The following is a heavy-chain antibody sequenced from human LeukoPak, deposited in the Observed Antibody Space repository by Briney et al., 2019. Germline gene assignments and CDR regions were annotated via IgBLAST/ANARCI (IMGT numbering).Heavy chain of an antibody. Sequence: GGSLRLSCAASGFSLSSNWIHWVRQAPGKELEGVSLIRSDGTSTSYADSVKGRFTISRDNAKNTLYLQMNSLRAEDTAVYYCARDRGLATPFDYWGQGTLVTVSS. CDR2: IRSDGTST. J-gene: IGHJ4*02. CDR3: ARDRGLATPFDY. CDR1: GFSLSSNW. V-gene: IGHV3-74*01. D-gene: IGHD3-10*01.